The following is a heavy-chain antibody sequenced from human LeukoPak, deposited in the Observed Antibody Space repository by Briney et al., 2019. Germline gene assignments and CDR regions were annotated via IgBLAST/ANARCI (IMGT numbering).Heavy chain of an antibody. J-gene: IGHJ5*02. V-gene: IGHV4-30-2*01. Sequence: SETLSLTCTVSGGSISSGGYYWSCIRQPPGKGLEWIGYIYHSGSTYYNPSLKSRVTISVDTSKSQFSLKLSSVTAADTAVYYCVGDSTSWTSWFDPWGQGTLVTVSS. D-gene: IGHD2-2*01. CDR2: IYHSGST. CDR3: VGDSTSWTSWFDP. CDR1: GGSISSGGYY.